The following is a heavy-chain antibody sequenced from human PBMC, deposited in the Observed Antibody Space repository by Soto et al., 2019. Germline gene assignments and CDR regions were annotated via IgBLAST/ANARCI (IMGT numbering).Heavy chain of an antibody. CDR2: ISSSSSYI. J-gene: IGHJ6*04. CDR3: ARDEPGSESNYQ. D-gene: IGHD3-10*01. CDR1: GFTFSSYS. V-gene: IGHV3-21*01. Sequence: EVQLVESGGGLVKPGGSLRLSWAASGFTFSSYSMNWVRQAPGKGLEWVSSISSSSSYIYYADSANGRFTISRDNAKNSLYLQMNSLRAEDTAVYYCARDEPGSESNYQGGKGTTVTVSS.